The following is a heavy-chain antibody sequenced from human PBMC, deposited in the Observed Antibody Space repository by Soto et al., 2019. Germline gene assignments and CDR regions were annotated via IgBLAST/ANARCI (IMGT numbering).Heavy chain of an antibody. CDR3: ARVEWELQDY. CDR1: GGTFSSYA. V-gene: IGHV1-69*06. Sequence: SVKVSCKASGGTFSSYAISWVRQAPGQGLEWMGGIIPIFGTANYAQKFQGRVTITADKSTSTAYMELNSLRAEDTAVYYCARVEWELQDYWGQGTLVTVSS. D-gene: IGHD1-26*01. J-gene: IGHJ4*02. CDR2: IIPIFGTA.